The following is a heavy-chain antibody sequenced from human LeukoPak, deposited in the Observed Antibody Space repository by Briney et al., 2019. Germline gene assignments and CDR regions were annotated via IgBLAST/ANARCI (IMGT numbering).Heavy chain of an antibody. CDR1: GFTFSSYG. CDR3: VRGGGSAYKYNAFDI. CDR2: IWYDGSKK. J-gene: IGHJ3*02. D-gene: IGHD3-22*01. V-gene: IGHV3-33*01. Sequence: GRSLRLSCAASGFTFSSYGMHWVRQAPGKGLEWVALIWYDGSKKFYTDSVKGRFTISRDNTKNSLYLQMNSLRAEDTAVYYCVRGGGSAYKYNAFDIWGQGTMVTGSS.